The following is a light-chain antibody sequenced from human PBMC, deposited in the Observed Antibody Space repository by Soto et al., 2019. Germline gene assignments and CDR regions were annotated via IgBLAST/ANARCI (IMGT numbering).Light chain of an antibody. J-gene: IGKJ4*01. Sequence: DIQLTQSPSFLSASVGDRVTITCRASQDISDYLAWYQQRPGKAPKLLIYAASTLQSGVPSRFSGSGSGTEFTLTISSLQPEDFATYSCQQLNSYPLTFGGGTMVDIK. CDR3: QQLNSYPLT. CDR1: QDISDY. CDR2: AAS. V-gene: IGKV1-9*01.